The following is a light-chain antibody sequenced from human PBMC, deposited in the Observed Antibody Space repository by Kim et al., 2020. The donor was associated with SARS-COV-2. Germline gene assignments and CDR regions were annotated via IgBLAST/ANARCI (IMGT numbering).Light chain of an antibody. J-gene: IGKJ5*01. V-gene: IGKV3-11*01. CDR1: QTVSGY. CDR2: DAS. Sequence: PGERATLSCRTSQTVSGYLAWYQQKPGQAPRLLMFDASKRATGIPARFSGSGSGTEFTLTISSLEPEDFAIYYCQQRDNWPITFGQGTRLEI. CDR3: QQRDNWPIT.